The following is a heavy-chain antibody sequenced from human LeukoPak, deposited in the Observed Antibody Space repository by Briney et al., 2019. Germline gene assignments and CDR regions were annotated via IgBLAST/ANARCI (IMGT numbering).Heavy chain of an antibody. CDR3: AARDVLTGLHDY. V-gene: IGHV4-34*08. D-gene: IGHD3-9*01. CDR1: GFTVSSNY. J-gene: IGHJ4*02. Sequence: GSLRLSCAASGFTVSSNYMSWIRQPPGKGLEWIGEINHSGSTNYNPSLKSRVTISVDTSKSQFSLKLSSVTAADTAVYYCAARDVLTGLHDYWGQGTLVTVSS. CDR2: INHSGST.